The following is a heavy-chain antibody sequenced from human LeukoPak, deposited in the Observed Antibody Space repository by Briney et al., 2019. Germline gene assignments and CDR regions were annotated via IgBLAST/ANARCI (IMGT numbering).Heavy chain of an antibody. D-gene: IGHD2-2*01. CDR2: IYRGDTT. J-gene: IGHJ4*02. CDR3: ARGPSRYYFDY. Sequence: GGSLRLSCAASGFTFSNYAMSWVRQAPGKGLEWVSLIYRGDTTYYADSVKGRFTISEDNSKNTLYLQMNSLRVEDTAVYFCARGPSRYYFDYWGQGTLVTVSS. V-gene: IGHV3-53*01. CDR1: GFTFSNYA.